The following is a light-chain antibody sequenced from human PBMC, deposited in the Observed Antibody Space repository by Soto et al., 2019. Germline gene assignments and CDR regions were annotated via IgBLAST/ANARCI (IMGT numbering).Light chain of an antibody. CDR1: QSVSRN. CDR3: QQYNNWPQT. Sequence: EIVMTQSPATLSVSPGERATLSCRASQSVSRNLAWYQQKPGQAPRPPIYGASTRAPGIPARFSGSGSGTEFTLTISSLQSEDFAVYYCQQYNNWPQTFGQGTKVDIK. V-gene: IGKV3-15*01. J-gene: IGKJ1*01. CDR2: GAS.